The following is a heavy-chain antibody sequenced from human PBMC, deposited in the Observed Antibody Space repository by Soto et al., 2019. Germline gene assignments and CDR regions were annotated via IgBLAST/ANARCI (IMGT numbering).Heavy chain of an antibody. J-gene: IGHJ6*02. D-gene: IGHD5-12*01. CDR1: GYTFTSYY. Sequence: ASVKVSCKASGYTFTSYYMHWVRQAPGQGLEWMGIINPSGGSTSYAQKFQGRVTMTRDTSTSTVYMELSSLRSEDTAVYYCARVVVTMEGYYGMDVWGQGTTVTVSS. CDR2: INPSGGST. CDR3: ARVVVTMEGYYGMDV. V-gene: IGHV1-46*01.